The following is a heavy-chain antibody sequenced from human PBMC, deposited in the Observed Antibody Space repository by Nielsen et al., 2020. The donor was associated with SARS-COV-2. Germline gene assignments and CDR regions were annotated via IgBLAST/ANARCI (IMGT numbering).Heavy chain of an antibody. J-gene: IGHJ4*02. D-gene: IGHD4-17*01. Sequence: ASVKVSCKASGYTFTSYDINWVRQATGQGLEWMGWMNPNSGNTGYAQKFQGRVTITRDTSASTAYMELSSLRSEDTAVYYCARDREVTTRVVLDYWGQGTLVTVSS. CDR1: GYTFTSYD. CDR3: ARDREVTTRVVLDY. CDR2: MNPNSGNT. V-gene: IGHV1-8*01.